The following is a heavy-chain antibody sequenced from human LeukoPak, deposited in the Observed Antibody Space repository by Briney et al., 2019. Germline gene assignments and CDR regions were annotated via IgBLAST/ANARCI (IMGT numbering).Heavy chain of an antibody. V-gene: IGHV3-7*01. Sequence: GGSLILSCAASGFTFSGHWTSWVRQAPGKGLEWVANINQGGSDKYYVDSVKGRFTISRDNANNLLYLQMNSLRGEDTAVYYCTRDRSRAEDDWGQGTLVTVSS. CDR2: INQGGSDK. CDR3: TRDRSRAEDD. J-gene: IGHJ4*02. D-gene: IGHD1-14*01. CDR1: GFTFSGHW.